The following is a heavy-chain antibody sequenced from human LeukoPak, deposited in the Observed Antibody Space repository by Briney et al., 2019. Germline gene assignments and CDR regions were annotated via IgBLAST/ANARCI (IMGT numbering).Heavy chain of an antibody. V-gene: IGHV3-30*18. J-gene: IGHJ4*02. D-gene: IGHD1-26*01. CDR3: AKDFIVGATLNYFDY. CDR2: ISYDGSNK. CDR1: GFTFSSYG. Sequence: PGGSLRLSCAASGFTFSSYGMHWVRQAPGKGLEWVAVISYDGSNKYYADSVKGRFTISRDNSKNTLYLLMNSLRAEDTAVYYCAKDFIVGATLNYFDYWGQGTLVTVSS.